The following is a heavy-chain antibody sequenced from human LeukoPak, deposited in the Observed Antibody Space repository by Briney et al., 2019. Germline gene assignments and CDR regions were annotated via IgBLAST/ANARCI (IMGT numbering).Heavy chain of an antibody. D-gene: IGHD3-16*01. J-gene: IGHJ4*02. CDR1: GFIFSSYA. CDR2: ICSGDT. Sequence: GGSLRLSCVASGFIFSSYAMTWVRQAPGKGLEWVSVICSGDTYYANSVKGRVTISRDNSKNTLYLQMNSLSADDTAVYYCAKKPLGDQPLDYWGQGTLVTVSS. V-gene: IGHV3-23*01. CDR3: AKKPLGDQPLDY.